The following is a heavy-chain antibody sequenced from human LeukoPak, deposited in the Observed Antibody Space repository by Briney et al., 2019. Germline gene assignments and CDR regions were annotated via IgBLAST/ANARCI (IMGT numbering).Heavy chain of an antibody. D-gene: IGHD3-22*01. J-gene: IGHJ4*02. CDR1: GFTFSSYE. Sequence: GGSLRLSCAASGFTFSSYEMNWIRQAPGKGLEWVSYISYSGTIYYADSVKGRFTISRDNAKNSLYLQMDNLRADDTAVYYCAREVDSVIGSTDYWGQGTLVTVSS. CDR3: AREVDSVIGSTDY. CDR2: ISYSGTI. V-gene: IGHV3-48*03.